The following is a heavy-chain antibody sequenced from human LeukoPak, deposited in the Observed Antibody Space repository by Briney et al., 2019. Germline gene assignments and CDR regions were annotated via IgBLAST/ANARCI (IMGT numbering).Heavy chain of an antibody. V-gene: IGHV1-69*13. CDR1: GGTFSSYA. CDR2: IILIFGTA. Sequence: SVKVSCKASGGTFSSYAVSWVRQAPGQGLEWMGGIILIFGTANYAQKFQGRVTIIADESTSTVYMELSSLRSEDTAVYYCARGRPYAFDIWGQGTMVTVSS. CDR3: ARGRPYAFDI. J-gene: IGHJ3*02.